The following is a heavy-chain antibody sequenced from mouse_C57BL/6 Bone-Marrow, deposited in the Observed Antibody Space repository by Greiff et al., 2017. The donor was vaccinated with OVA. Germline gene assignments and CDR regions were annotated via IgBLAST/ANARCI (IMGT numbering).Heavy chain of an antibody. CDR1: GFTFSDYG. J-gene: IGHJ4*01. CDR2: ISSGSSTI. Sequence: EVKVVESGGGLVKPGGSLKLSCAASGFTFSDYGMHWVRQAPEKGLEWVAYISSGSSTIYYADTVKGRFTISRDNAKNTLFLQMTSLRSEDTAMYDCARSGYYSVYAMDYWGQGTSVTVSS. CDR3: ARSGYYSVYAMDY. D-gene: IGHD2-3*01. V-gene: IGHV5-17*01.